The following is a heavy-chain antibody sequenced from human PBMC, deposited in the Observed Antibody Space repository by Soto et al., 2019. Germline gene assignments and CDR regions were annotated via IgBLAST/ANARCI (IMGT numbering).Heavy chain of an antibody. D-gene: IGHD6-6*01. CDR1: GYNYTSYW. J-gene: IGHJ6*02. Sequence: PGESLKISCKGSGYNYTSYWSGWVRQMTGKGLEWMGIIYPGDSATRYSPSFPGQVTISADKSISTAYLQWSSLKASDTAMYYCARLGALGYYYGMAVWGQGTTVTVSS. V-gene: IGHV5-51*01. CDR2: IYPGDSAT. CDR3: ARLGALGYYYGMAV.